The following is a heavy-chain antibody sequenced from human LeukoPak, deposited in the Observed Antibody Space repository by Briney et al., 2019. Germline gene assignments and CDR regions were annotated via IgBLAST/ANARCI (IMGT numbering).Heavy chain of an antibody. CDR1: GFTFSNYN. V-gene: IGHV3-21*01. CDR2: TTGSSIYK. CDR3: ARGYSSGWYELYYFDY. J-gene: IGHJ4*02. Sequence: VQPGGSLRLSCAASGFTFSNYNMNWVRQAPGKGLEWVSSTTGSSIYKYYADSVKGRFTISRDNAKNSLYLQINSLSAEDTAVYYCARGYSSGWYELYYFDYWGQGTLVTVFS. D-gene: IGHD6-19*01.